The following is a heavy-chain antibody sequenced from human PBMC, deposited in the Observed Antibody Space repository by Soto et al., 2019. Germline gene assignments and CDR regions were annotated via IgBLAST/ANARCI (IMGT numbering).Heavy chain of an antibody. CDR1: GFTFSSYS. CDR3: AKKVNSGSGSKFFAY. V-gene: IGHV3-23*01. D-gene: IGHD3-10*01. CDR2: FRSGGDDDTT. Sequence: EVQLLESGGGLVQPGGSVRLSCAASGFTFSSYSMSWVRQAPGKGLEWVSGFRSGGDDDTTYYEDSVRGRFTISRDNSKNTHFRQMNSLRADDTAIYYCAKKVNSGSGSKFFAYWGQGTLVTVSS. J-gene: IGHJ4*02.